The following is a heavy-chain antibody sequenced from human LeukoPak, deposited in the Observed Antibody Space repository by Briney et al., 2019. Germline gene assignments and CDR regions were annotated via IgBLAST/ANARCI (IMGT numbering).Heavy chain of an antibody. D-gene: IGHD3-10*01. CDR2: IYTSGST. V-gene: IGHV4-4*07. Sequence: SETLSLTCTVSGGSISSYYWSWIRQPAGKGLEWIGRIYTSGSTNYNPSLKSRVAMSVDTSKNQFSLKLSSVTAADTAVYYCARGIGSGSYYYYYMDVWGKGTTVTISS. CDR3: ARGIGSGSYYYYYMDV. CDR1: GGSISSYY. J-gene: IGHJ6*03.